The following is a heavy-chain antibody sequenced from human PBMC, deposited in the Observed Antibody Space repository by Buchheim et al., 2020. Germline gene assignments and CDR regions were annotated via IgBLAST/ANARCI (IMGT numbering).Heavy chain of an antibody. V-gene: IGHV1-46*01. CDR2: INPSGGST. D-gene: IGHD2-15*01. J-gene: IGHJ6*02. CDR3: ASGDIVVVVAATHYYYYGMDV. Sequence: QVQLVQSGAEVKKPGASVKVSCKASGYTFTSYYMHWVRQAPGQGLEWMGIINPSGGSTSYAQKFQGRVTMTRDTSTRPGDMELSSLRSEDTAVYYCASGDIVVVVAATHYYYYGMDVWGQGTT. CDR1: GYTFTSYY.